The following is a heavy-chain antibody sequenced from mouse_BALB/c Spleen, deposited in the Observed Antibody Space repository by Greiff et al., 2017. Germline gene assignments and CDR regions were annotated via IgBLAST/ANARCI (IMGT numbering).Heavy chain of an antibody. CDR1: GYSFTGYF. Sequence: EVQLLESGPGLVKPGASVKLSCTASGYSFTGYFMNWVKQCHGKSLEWIGGISPYNSDTFYNKKFKGKATLTVDKSTSTAHVELMSLTSEDSAVYYCGNCDGNYGIAYWGQGTLVTVSA. CDR3: GNCDGNYGIAY. V-gene: IGHV1-37*01. D-gene: IGHD2-1*01. CDR2: ISPYNSDT. J-gene: IGHJ3*01.